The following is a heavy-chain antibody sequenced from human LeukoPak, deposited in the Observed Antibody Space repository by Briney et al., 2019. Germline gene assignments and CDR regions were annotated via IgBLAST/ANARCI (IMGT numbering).Heavy chain of an antibody. V-gene: IGHV3-21*01. Sequence: PGGSLRLSCAASGFTFSSCMNWVRQAPGKGLEWVSSISSSSYIYYADSVKGRFTISRDNAKNSLYLQMNSLRAEDTAVYYCARGTRYQPLAFDYWGQGTLVTVSS. CDR1: GFTFSSC. J-gene: IGHJ4*02. CDR3: ARGTRYQPLAFDY. CDR2: ISSSSYI. D-gene: IGHD2-2*01.